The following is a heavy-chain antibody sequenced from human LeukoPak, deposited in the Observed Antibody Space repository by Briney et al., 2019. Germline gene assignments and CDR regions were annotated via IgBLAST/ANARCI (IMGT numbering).Heavy chain of an antibody. J-gene: IGHJ4*02. Sequence: PGGSLRLSCAASGFIFSDYAMGWVRQAPGKGLEWVSSISGSGGSIYDADSVKGRFTISRDNSKNTLYLQMNSPRAEDTAVYYCAKTKAFTSGFPLDFWGQGTLVTVSS. V-gene: IGHV3-23*01. CDR1: GFIFSDYA. CDR3: AKTKAFTSGFPLDF. CDR2: ISGSGGSI. D-gene: IGHD3-22*01.